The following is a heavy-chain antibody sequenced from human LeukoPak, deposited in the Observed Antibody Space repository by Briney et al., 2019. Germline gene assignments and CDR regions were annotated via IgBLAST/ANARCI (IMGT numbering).Heavy chain of an antibody. CDR1: GFTFSSYW. D-gene: IGHD6-19*01. CDR3: AKAATPYSSGYNWFDP. CDR2: ISWNSGSI. J-gene: IGHJ5*02. Sequence: TGGSLRLSCAASGFTFSSYWMHWVRQAPGKGLEWVSGISWNSGSIGYADSVKGRFTISRDNAKNSLYLQMNSLRAEDTALYYCAKAATPYSSGYNWFDPWGQGTLVTVSS. V-gene: IGHV3-9*01.